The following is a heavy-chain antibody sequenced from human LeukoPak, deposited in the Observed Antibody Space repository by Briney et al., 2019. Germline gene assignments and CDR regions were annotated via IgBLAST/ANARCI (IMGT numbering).Heavy chain of an antibody. CDR3: ARDLPPQQIPMTGLFYYYYGLDV. CDR2: IYYSGST. CDR1: GGSISSYY. V-gene: IGHV4-59*12. Sequence: SETLSLTCTVSGGSISSYYWSWIRQPPGKGLEWIGYIYYSGSTNYNPSLKSRVTLSLDTSKNQFSLKMTSVTAADTAVYYCARDLPPQQIPMTGLFYYYYGLDVWGQGTTVTVS. J-gene: IGHJ6*02. D-gene: IGHD3-9*01.